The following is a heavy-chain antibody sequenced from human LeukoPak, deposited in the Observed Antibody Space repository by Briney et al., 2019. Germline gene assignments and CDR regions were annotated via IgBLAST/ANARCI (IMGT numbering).Heavy chain of an antibody. D-gene: IGHD3-22*01. CDR3: ARDGSFYDSSGYYYS. CDR1: GFTFSSYA. Sequence: GGSLRLSCAASGFTFSSYAMSWVRQAPGKGLEWVSAISGSGGSTYYADSVKGRFTISRDNAKNSLYLQMNSLRAEDTAVYYCARDGSFYDSSGYYYSWGQGTLVTVSS. J-gene: IGHJ4*02. CDR2: ISGSGGST. V-gene: IGHV3-23*01.